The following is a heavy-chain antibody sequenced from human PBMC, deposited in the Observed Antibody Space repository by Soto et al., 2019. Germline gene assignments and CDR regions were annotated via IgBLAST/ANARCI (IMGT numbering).Heavy chain of an antibody. CDR1: GFTFSNYW. CDR2: INIDGNDT. V-gene: IGHV3-74*03. CDR3: AYSSTPFDY. Sequence: GGSLRLSCAASGFTFSNYWMHWVRLTPGMGLVWVSHINIDGNDTTYADSVRGRFTNSRDNAKNTLYLQINSLRAEDTAVYYCAYSSTPFDYWGQGTLVTVSS. J-gene: IGHJ4*02. D-gene: IGHD6-13*01.